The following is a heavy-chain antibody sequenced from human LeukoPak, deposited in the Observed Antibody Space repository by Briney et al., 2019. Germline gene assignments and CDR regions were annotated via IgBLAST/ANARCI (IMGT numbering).Heavy chain of an antibody. J-gene: IGHJ3*02. CDR2: IYSSGSS. CDR3: ARSRCYNCAFDI. D-gene: IGHD2-2*02. CDR1: AASISNYY. V-gene: IGHV4-4*07. Sequence: SETLSLTCTVSAASISNYYWNWIRQPAGKGLERIGRIYSSGSSNYNPSVKSPVTMSVDTSKNQFSLKLNSVTAADTAVYYCARSRCYNCAFDIWGQGTMVTVSS.